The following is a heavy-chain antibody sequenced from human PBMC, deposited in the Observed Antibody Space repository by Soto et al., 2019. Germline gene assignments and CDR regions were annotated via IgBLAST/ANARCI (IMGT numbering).Heavy chain of an antibody. CDR3: AKDNYVDTAMVTFDY. J-gene: IGHJ4*02. CDR2: ISSSGRNT. Sequence: GGSLRLSCAASGFTISSYAMSWVRQAPGKGLEWVSAISSSGRNTYYAGSVKGRFTISRDNSKNTLYLQMNSLRAEDTAVYYCAKDNYVDTAMVTFDYWGQGTL. CDR1: GFTISSYA. D-gene: IGHD5-18*01. V-gene: IGHV3-23*01.